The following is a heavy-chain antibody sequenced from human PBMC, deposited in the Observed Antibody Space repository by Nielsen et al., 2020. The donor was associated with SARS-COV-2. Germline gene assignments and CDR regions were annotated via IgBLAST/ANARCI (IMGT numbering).Heavy chain of an antibody. D-gene: IGHD3-9*01. CDR3: ARLRPHYDILTGYYFGGYDY. Sequence: SETLSLTCSVSGDSMSGNYWTWIRQPPGKGLEWIGFVTHSGSTKYNPSLRSRVTVSETTSKGKFFLTLTSVTAADTAVYYCARLRPHYDILTGYYFGGYDYWGQGTLVTVSS. CDR1: GDSMSGNY. J-gene: IGHJ4*02. CDR2: VTHSGST. V-gene: IGHV4-59*12.